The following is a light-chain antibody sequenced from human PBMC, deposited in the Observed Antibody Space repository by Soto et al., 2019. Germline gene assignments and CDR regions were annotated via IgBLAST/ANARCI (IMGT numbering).Light chain of an antibody. J-gene: IGKJ2*01. Sequence: EIVMTQSPATLSVSPGESVTLSCRASLTMNNNIAWYQHKPGQAPRLLIFGASSRATGVPGRFSGSGFGTEFTLSISSLQSEDFAVYYCQQYYGTPYTFGQGTKLEIK. CDR3: QQYYGTPYT. CDR1: LTMNNN. CDR2: GAS. V-gene: IGKV3-15*01.